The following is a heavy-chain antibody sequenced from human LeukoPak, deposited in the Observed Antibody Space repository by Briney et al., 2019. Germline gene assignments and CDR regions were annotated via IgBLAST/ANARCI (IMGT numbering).Heavy chain of an antibody. CDR3: AKEPVGATPFLQYYFDY. CDR1: GFTFSSYA. J-gene: IGHJ4*02. D-gene: IGHD1-26*01. V-gene: IGHV3-23*01. Sequence: GGSLRLSCAASGFTFSSYAMSWVRQAPGKGLEWVSAISGSGGSTYYADSVKGRFTISRDNSKTTLYLQMNSLRAEDTAVYYCAKEPVGATPFLQYYFDYWGQGTLVTVSS. CDR2: ISGSGGST.